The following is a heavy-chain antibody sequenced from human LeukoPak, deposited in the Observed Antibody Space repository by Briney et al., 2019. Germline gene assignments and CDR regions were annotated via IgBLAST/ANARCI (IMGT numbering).Heavy chain of an antibody. J-gene: IGHJ4*02. CDR3: ARDPSMIRGENTPYFDY. CDR1: GGTFSSYA. V-gene: IGHV1-69*13. CDR2: IIPIFGTA. D-gene: IGHD3-10*01. Sequence: ASVKVSCKASGGTFSSYAISWVRQAPGQGLEWMGGIIPIFGTADYAQKFQGRVTITADESTSTAYMELNSLRSEDTAVYYCARDPSMIRGENTPYFDYWGQGTLVTVSS.